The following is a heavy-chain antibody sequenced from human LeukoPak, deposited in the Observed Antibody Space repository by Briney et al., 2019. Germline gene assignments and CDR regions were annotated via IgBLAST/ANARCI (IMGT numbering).Heavy chain of an antibody. D-gene: IGHD6-13*01. V-gene: IGHV4-38-2*02. CDR3: ARGSSSSWYDWFDP. Sequence: ASETLSLTCTVSGYSISSGYYWGWIRQPPGKGLEWIGSIYHSGSTYYNPSLKSRVTISVDTSKNQFSLKLSSVTAADTAVYYCARGSSSSWYDWFDPWGQGTLVTVSS. J-gene: IGHJ5*02. CDR2: IYHSGST. CDR1: GYSISSGYY.